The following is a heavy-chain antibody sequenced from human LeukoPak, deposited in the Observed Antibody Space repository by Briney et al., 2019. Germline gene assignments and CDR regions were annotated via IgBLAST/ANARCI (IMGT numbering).Heavy chain of an antibody. CDR3: ARGPAKKQWLVRGRLYNWFDP. CDR2: MNPNSGDT. J-gene: IGHJ5*02. Sequence: ASVKVSCKASGYTFTSYDINWVRQATGQGLEWIGWMNPNSGDTGYAQKFQGRVTMTRNTSISTAYMELSSLRSEDTAVYYCARGPAKKQWLVRGRLYNWFDPWGQGTLVTVSS. CDR1: GYTFTSYD. D-gene: IGHD6-19*01. V-gene: IGHV1-8*01.